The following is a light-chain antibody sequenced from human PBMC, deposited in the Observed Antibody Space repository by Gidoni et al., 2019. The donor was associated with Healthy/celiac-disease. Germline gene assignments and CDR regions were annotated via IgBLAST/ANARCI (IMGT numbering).Light chain of an antibody. V-gene: IGLV1-44*01. Sequence: QSVLTHPPSASGTPGQRVTISCSGSSPNIGSNTVNWYQQLPGTAPKLLIYSNNQRPSGVPDRFSGSKSGTSASLAISGLQSEDEADYYCAAWDDSLNAVVFGGGTKLTVL. CDR1: SPNIGSNT. CDR2: SNN. J-gene: IGLJ2*01. CDR3: AAWDDSLNAVV.